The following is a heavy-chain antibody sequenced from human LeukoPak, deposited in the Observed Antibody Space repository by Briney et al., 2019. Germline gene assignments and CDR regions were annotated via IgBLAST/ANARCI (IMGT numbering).Heavy chain of an antibody. CDR3: AKIPRYSSGWSIDY. Sequence: GGSLRLSCAASGFTFSSYAMSWVRQAPGKGLEWVSGVSGNGAGTYYADSVKGRFTISRDNSKNTLYMQMNSLRAEDTAVYYCAKIPRYSSGWSIDYWGQGTLVTVSS. CDR2: VSGNGAGT. J-gene: IGHJ4*02. D-gene: IGHD6-13*01. V-gene: IGHV3-23*01. CDR1: GFTFSSYA.